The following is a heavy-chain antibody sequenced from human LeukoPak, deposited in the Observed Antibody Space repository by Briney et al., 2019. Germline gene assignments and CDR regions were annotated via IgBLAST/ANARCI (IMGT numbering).Heavy chain of an antibody. V-gene: IGHV3-21*01. CDR2: ISSSSSYI. D-gene: IGHD3-22*01. J-gene: IGHJ4*02. CDR1: GFTFSSYS. Sequence: GGSLRLSCAASGFTFSSYSMNWVRQAPGKGLEWVSSISSSSSYIYYADSVKGRFTISRDNAENSLYLQMNSLRAEDTAVYYCARDKLLYYDSSGRDYWGQGTLVTVSS. CDR3: ARDKLLYYDSSGRDY.